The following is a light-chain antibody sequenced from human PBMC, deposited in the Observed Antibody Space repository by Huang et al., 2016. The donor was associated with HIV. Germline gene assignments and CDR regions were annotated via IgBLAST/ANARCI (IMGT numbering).Light chain of an antibody. CDR1: QSVGGY. V-gene: IGKV3-11*01. J-gene: IGKJ2*01. CDR3: QQPGS. Sequence: GERATLSCRASQSVGGYLAWYQQKPGQAPRLLIYDTSTRATGIPARFSGSGSETDFTLTISSLEPEDFAVYYCQQPGSFGQGTKVDIK. CDR2: DTS.